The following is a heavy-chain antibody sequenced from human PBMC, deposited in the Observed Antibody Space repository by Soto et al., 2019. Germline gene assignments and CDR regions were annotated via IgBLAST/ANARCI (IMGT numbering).Heavy chain of an antibody. J-gene: IGHJ5*02. Sequence: QVQLVQSGAEVKKPGASVRVSCKASGYSFTSFDINWVRQTTGQGLEWMGWMSPHSGNTGYAQRFQGRVTMTRDTSTSTACMELSSLRSEDTAMYYCARGGRNHPFDPWGQGTLVTVSS. CDR2: MSPHSGNT. CDR1: GYSFTSFD. V-gene: IGHV1-8*01. CDR3: ARGGRNHPFDP.